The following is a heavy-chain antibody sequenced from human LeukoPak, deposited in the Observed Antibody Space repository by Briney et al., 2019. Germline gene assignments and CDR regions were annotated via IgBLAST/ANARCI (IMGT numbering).Heavy chain of an antibody. Sequence: ASVKVSCKASGYTFTTYYIHWVRQAPGQGLEWMGWINPNSGGTNYAQKFQGRVTMTRDTSISTAYMELSRLRSDDTAVYYCAFSPSGGYYFDYWGQGTLVTVSS. CDR1: GYTFTTYY. V-gene: IGHV1-2*02. CDR3: AFSPSGGYYFDY. J-gene: IGHJ4*02. CDR2: INPNSGGT. D-gene: IGHD3-10*01.